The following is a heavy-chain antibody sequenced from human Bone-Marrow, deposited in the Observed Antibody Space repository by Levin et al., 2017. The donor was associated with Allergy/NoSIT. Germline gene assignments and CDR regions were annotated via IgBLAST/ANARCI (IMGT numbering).Heavy chain of an antibody. CDR2: IYSCGST. CDR1: GFTVSSNY. D-gene: IGHD4-17*01. J-gene: IGHJ4*02. V-gene: IGHV3-66*03. CDR3: ARDYGDYV. Sequence: GESLKISCAASGFTVSSNYMSWVRQAPGKGLEWVSVIYSCGSTYYADSVKGRFTISRDNSKNTLYLQMNSLRAEDTAVYYCARDYGDYVWGQGTLVTVSS.